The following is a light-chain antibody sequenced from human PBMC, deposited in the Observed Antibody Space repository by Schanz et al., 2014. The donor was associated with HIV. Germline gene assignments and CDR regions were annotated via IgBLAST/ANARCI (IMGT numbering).Light chain of an antibody. CDR3: QQRDNLFT. Sequence: DIQMTPSPSSLSASVGDRVTITCRASQSISSYLNWYQQKPGKAPKLLIYAASSLQSGVPSRFSGSGSGTDFTLTISSLEPEDFAGYYCQQRDNLFTFGGGTKVEIK. J-gene: IGKJ4*01. V-gene: IGKV1-39*01. CDR1: QSISSY. CDR2: AAS.